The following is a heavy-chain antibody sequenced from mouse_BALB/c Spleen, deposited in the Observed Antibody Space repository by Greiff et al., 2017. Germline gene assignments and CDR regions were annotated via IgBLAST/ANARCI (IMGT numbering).Heavy chain of an antibody. D-gene: IGHD2-4*01. V-gene: IGHV1S126*01. CDR1: GYSFTSYW. J-gene: IGHJ4*01. CDR2: IDPSDSET. Sequence: VQLQQSGPQLVRPGASVKISCKASGYSFTSYWMHWVKQRPGQGLEWIGMIDPSDSETRLNQKFKDKATLTVDKSSSTAYMQLSSPTSEDSAVYYCAREGDYDRYAMDYWGQGTSVTVSS. CDR3: AREGDYDRYAMDY.